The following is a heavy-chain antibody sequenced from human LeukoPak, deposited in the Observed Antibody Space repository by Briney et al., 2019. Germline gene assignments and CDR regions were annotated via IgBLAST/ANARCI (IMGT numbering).Heavy chain of an antibody. J-gene: IGHJ4*02. Sequence: PGGSLRLSCVASGFTFSSYEMTWVRQAPGKGLEWVSGISDSGAGTYYADSVKGRFTISRDNSKNTLFLQMSSLRAEDTAVYYCAKGCGGNCYPPTYWGQGTLVTVSS. V-gene: IGHV3-23*01. CDR3: AKGCGGNCYPPTY. CDR1: GFTFSSYE. D-gene: IGHD2-15*01. CDR2: ISDSGAGT.